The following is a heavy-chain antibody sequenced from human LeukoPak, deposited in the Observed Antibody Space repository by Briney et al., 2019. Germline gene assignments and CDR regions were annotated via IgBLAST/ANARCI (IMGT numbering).Heavy chain of an antibody. J-gene: IGHJ4*02. CDR2: INHSGST. D-gene: IGHD3-22*01. Sequence: PSETLSLTCAVYGGSFSGYYWSWIRQPPGKGLEWIGEINHSGSTNYNPSLKSRVTISEDTSKNQFSLKLSSVTAADTAVYYCARGSYDSSGYYYVKYYFDYWGQGTLVTVSS. CDR1: GGSFSGYY. CDR3: ARGSYDSSGYYYVKYYFDY. V-gene: IGHV4-34*01.